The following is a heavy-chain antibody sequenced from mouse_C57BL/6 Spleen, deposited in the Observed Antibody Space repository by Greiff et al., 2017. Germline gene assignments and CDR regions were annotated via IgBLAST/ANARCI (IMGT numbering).Heavy chain of an antibody. Sequence: QVQLQQPGAELVKPGASVKLSCKASGYTFTSYWMQWVKQRPGQGLEWIGEIDPSDSYTNYNQKFKGKATLTVDPSSSTAYMQLSSLTSEDSAVYYCASMYYGSSPAMDYWGQGTSVTVSS. J-gene: IGHJ4*01. V-gene: IGHV1-50*01. D-gene: IGHD1-1*01. CDR3: ASMYYGSSPAMDY. CDR1: GYTFTSYW. CDR2: IDPSDSYT.